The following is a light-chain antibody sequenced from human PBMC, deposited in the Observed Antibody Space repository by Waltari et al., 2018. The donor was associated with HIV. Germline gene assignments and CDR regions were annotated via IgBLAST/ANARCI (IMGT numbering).Light chain of an antibody. CDR3: ATWDSDLRGWV. CDR2: DND. Sequence: QSVLTQPPSVSAAPGQKVAISCSGSPSNIWRHYVSLYQHLPGAAPKLLIYDNDQRPSGIPDRFSGSKSDTSATLGITGLQTGDEADYYCATWDSDLRGWVFGGGTKLAVL. V-gene: IGLV1-51*01. CDR1: PSNIWRHY. J-gene: IGLJ3*02.